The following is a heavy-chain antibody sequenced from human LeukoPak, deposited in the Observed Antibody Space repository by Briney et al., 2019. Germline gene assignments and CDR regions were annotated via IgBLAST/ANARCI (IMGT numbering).Heavy chain of an antibody. CDR1: GFTFSSYS. CDR3: ARASTVTHYYFDY. J-gene: IGHJ4*02. CDR2: ISSSSSYI. Sequence: GGSLRLSCEASGFTFSSYSMNWVRQAPGKGLEWVSSISSSSSYIYYADSVKGRFTISRDNAKNSLYLQMNSLRAEDTAVYYCARASTVTHYYFDYWGQGTLVTVSS. D-gene: IGHD4-17*01. V-gene: IGHV3-21*01.